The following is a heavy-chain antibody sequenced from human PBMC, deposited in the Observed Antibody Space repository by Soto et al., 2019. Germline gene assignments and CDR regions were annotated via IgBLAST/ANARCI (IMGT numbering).Heavy chain of an antibody. Sequence: SVKVSCKASGGTFSSYAISWVRQAPGQGLEWMGGIIPIFGTANYAQKFQGRVTVTADESTSTAYMELSSLRSEDTAVYYCARGVVVVGAATRDGPFYFGMDVWGQGNTVTVS. J-gene: IGHJ6*02. D-gene: IGHD2-15*01. CDR3: ARGVVVVGAATRDGPFYFGMDV. CDR1: GGTFSSYA. CDR2: IIPIFGTA. V-gene: IGHV1-69*13.